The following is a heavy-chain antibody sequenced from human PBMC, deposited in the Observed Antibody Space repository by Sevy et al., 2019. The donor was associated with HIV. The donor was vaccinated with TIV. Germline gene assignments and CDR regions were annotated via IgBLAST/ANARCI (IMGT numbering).Heavy chain of an antibody. D-gene: IGHD6-13*01. CDR1: GFTFSSSE. CDR3: ARDGAHSSSYYFDY. CDR2: ISRGGTTI. Sequence: GGSLRLSCAASGFTFSSSEMNWVRQSPGKGLEWLSYISRGGTTIHYADSVKGRVTSSRDNANNSLYLQMNSLGAEDTAVYYCARDGAHSSSYYFDYWGQGTLVTVSS. J-gene: IGHJ4*02. V-gene: IGHV3-48*03.